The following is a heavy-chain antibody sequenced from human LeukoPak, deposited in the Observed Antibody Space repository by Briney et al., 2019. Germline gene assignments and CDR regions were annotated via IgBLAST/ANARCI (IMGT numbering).Heavy chain of an antibody. V-gene: IGHV1-2*02. Sequence: ASVKVSCKASGYTFTGYYMHWVRQAPGQGLEWMGWINPNSGGTNYAQKFQGRVTITRNTSISTAYMELSSLRSEDTAVYYCARGDQDYGHDYWGQGTLVTVSS. J-gene: IGHJ4*02. D-gene: IGHD4-17*01. CDR3: ARGDQDYGHDY. CDR2: INPNSGGT. CDR1: GYTFTGYY.